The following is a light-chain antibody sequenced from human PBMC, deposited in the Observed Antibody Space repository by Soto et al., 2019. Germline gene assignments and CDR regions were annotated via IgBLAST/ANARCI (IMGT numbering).Light chain of an antibody. CDR2: EVS. CDR3: SSYAGSNNFRYV. CDR1: SSDVGGYNY. J-gene: IGLJ1*01. V-gene: IGLV2-8*01. Sequence: QSALTQPPSASGSPRQSVTISCTGTSSDVGGYNYVSWYQQHPGKAPKLMIYEVSKRPSGVPDRFSGSKSGNTASLTVSGLQAEDEADYYCSSYAGSNNFRYVFGTGTKLTVL.